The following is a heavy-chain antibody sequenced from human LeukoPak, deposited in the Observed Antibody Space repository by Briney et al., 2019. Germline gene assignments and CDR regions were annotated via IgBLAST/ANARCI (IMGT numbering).Heavy chain of an antibody. V-gene: IGHV4-59*01. CDR2: IYYSGST. CDR3: ARGVSSIFYYYYYMDV. D-gene: IGHD6-6*01. CDR1: GGSISSYY. J-gene: IGHJ6*03. Sequence: SETLSLTCTVSGGSISSYYWSWIRQPPGKGLEWIGYIYYSGSTNYNPSLKSRVTISVDTSKNQFSLKLSSVTAADTAVYYCARGVSSIFYYYYYMDVWGKGTTVTVS.